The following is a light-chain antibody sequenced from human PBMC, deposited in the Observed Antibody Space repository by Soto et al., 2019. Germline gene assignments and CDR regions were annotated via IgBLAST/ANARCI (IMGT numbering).Light chain of an antibody. Sequence: QSALTQPASVSVSPGQSITISCTGTSSDVGSYNLVSWYQQHPGKAPKLMIYEVSKRPSGVSNRFSGSKSGNTASLTISGLQAEDEADYYCCSYAGSSTFEVFGGGTQLTVL. J-gene: IGLJ2*01. CDR1: SSDVGSYNL. CDR2: EVS. CDR3: CSYAGSSTFEV. V-gene: IGLV2-23*02.